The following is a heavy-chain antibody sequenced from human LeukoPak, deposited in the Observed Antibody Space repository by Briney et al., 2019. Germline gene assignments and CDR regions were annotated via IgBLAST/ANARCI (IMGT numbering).Heavy chain of an antibody. D-gene: IGHD2-15*01. Sequence: SETLSLTCTVSGGSISNGGYYWSWIRQHPGKGLEWIGYIYYSGSTYYNPSLKSRVTISVDTSKNQFSLKLSSVTAADTAVYYCARDGRRTGTSDYWGQGTLVTVSS. V-gene: IGHV4-31*03. CDR3: ARDGRRTGTSDY. J-gene: IGHJ4*02. CDR2: IYYSGST. CDR1: GGSISNGGYY.